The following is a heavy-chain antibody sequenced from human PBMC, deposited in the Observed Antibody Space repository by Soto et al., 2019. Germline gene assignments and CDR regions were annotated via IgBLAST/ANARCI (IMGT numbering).Heavy chain of an antibody. V-gene: IGHV3-7*05. Sequence: EVQLVESGGGLVKPGGSLRLSCAASGFTFSSYWMSWVRQAPGKGLEWVANIKQDGSDKYYVDSVKGRFTISRDNAKNSLYLQMNSLRAEDTAVYYCARDIRENSYSYGIDVWGQGTTVTVSS. CDR1: GFTFSSYW. CDR3: ARDIRENSYSYGIDV. CDR2: IKQDGSDK. J-gene: IGHJ6*02.